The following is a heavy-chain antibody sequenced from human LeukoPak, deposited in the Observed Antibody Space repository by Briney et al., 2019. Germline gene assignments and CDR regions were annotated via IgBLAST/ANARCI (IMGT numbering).Heavy chain of an antibody. J-gene: IGHJ6*03. V-gene: IGHV3-53*01. CDR2: IYSGGST. D-gene: IGHD2-2*01. CDR1: EFPLSSYN. CDR3: ASTSLYYYYYYMDV. Sequence: GGALLLACAASEFPLSSYNMNWVRQAPGKGLERVSVIYSGGSTYYADSVKGRFTISRDNSKNTLYLQMNSLRAEDTAVYYCASTSLYYYYYYMDVWGKGTTVTISS.